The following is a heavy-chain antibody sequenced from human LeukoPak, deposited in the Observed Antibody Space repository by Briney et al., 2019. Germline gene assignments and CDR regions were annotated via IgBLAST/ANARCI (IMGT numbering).Heavy chain of an antibody. V-gene: IGHV1-46*01. CDR1: GYTFTSYY. D-gene: IGHD3-16*02. CDR3: AKDLGSHYDYVWGSYRYLGSPGDY. J-gene: IGHJ4*02. Sequence: ASVKVSCKASGYTFTSYYMHWVRQAPGQGLEWMGIINPSGGSTSYAQKFQGRVTMTRDTSTSTVYMELSSLRSEDTAVYYCAKDLGSHYDYVWGSYRYLGSPGDYWGQGTLVTVSS. CDR2: INPSGGST.